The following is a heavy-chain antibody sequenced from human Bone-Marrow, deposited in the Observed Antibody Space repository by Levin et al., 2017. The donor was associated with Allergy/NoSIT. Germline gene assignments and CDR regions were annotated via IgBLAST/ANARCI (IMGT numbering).Heavy chain of an antibody. J-gene: IGHJ4*02. V-gene: IGHV4-39*01. CDR3: ARLASGGEPHRAFDY. D-gene: IGHD3-16*01. CDR2: IYYSGST. CDR1: GGSISSSSYY. Sequence: SETLSLTCTVSGGSISSSSYYWGWIRQPPGKGLEWIGSIYYSGSTYYNPSLKSRVTISVDTSKNQFSLKLSSVTAADTAVYYCARLASGGEPHRAFDYWGQGTLVTVSS.